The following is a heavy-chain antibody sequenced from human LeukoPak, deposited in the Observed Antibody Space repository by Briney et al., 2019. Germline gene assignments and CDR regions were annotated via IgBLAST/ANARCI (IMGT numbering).Heavy chain of an antibody. CDR1: GGSISSGGYY. Sequence: SQTLSLTCTVSGGSISSGGYYWSWIRQPPGKGLEWIGYIYHSGSTYYNPPLKSRVTISVDRSKNQFSLKLSSVTAADTAVYYCARDKGVYDILTGYSNWFDPWGQGTLVTVSS. V-gene: IGHV4-30-2*01. D-gene: IGHD3-9*01. CDR3: ARDKGVYDILTGYSNWFDP. J-gene: IGHJ5*02. CDR2: IYHSGST.